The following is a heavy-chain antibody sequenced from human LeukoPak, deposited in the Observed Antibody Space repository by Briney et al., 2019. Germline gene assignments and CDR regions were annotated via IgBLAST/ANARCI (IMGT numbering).Heavy chain of an antibody. CDR1: GFTFRNYI. D-gene: IGHD5/OR15-5a*01. Sequence: GGSLRLSCTASGFTFRNYIMHWVRQAPGKGLEWVALISNDGSRQYYADSVEGRFTISRDNSQNTVYLQMNSLRADDTAVYFCAREFYDVDCWGQGTLATVSS. CDR3: AREFYDVDC. V-gene: IGHV3-30*04. CDR2: ISNDGSRQ. J-gene: IGHJ4*02.